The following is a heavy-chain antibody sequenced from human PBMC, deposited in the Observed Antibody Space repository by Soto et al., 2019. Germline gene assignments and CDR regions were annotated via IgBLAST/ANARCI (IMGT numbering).Heavy chain of an antibody. CDR2: ISSSSSTI. D-gene: IGHD5-12*01. J-gene: IGHJ4*02. CDR1: GFTFSSYS. Sequence: GESLRLSCAASGFTFSSYSMNWVRQAPGKGLEWVSYISSSSSTIYYADSVKGRFTISRDNAKNSLYLQMNSLRDEDTAVYYCARDRVKYSGYDYPDYWGQGTLVTVSS. V-gene: IGHV3-48*02. CDR3: ARDRVKYSGYDYPDY.